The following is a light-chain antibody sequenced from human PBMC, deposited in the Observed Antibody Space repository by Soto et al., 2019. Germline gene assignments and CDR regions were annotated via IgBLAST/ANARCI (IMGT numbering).Light chain of an antibody. V-gene: IGKV1-39*01. CDR1: QAIHSY. J-gene: IGKJ3*01. Sequence: DIQMTQSPSSLSASVGYRVTITCRASQAIHSYLNWYQQKPGKAPNLLIFATSTLQSGVPSRFSGSGSGTDFTLTISSLQPEDFATYYCQQRETFGPGPKVYIK. CDR3: QQRET. CDR2: ATS.